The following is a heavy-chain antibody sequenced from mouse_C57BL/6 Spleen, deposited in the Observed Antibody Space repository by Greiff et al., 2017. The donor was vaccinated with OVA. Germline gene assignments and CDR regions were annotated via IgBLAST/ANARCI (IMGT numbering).Heavy chain of an antibody. V-gene: IGHV5-9*01. CDR1: GFTFSSYT. Sequence: EVKLVESGGGLVKPGGSLKLSCAASGFTFSSYTMSWVRQTPEKRLAWVATISGGGGNPYYPDSVKGRFTISRDNAKNTLYLQMSSLRAEDTALYYCATYGNLDYWGQGTTLTVSS. CDR2: ISGGGGNP. D-gene: IGHD2-1*01. J-gene: IGHJ2*01. CDR3: ATYGNLDY.